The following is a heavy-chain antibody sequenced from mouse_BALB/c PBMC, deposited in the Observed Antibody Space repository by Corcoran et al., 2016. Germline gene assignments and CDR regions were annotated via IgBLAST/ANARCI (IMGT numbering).Heavy chain of an antibody. Sequence: EIQLQQSGPELVKPGASVKVSCKASGYAFTSYNMYWVKQSHGKSLEWIGYIDPYNGGTSYNQKFKGKATLTVDKSSSTAYMHLNSLTSEDSAVYYCARPPAYYRYGGDAMDYWGQGTSVTVSS. D-gene: IGHD2-14*01. V-gene: IGHV1S135*01. CDR3: ARPPAYYRYGGDAMDY. CDR2: IDPYNGGT. CDR1: GYAFTSYN. J-gene: IGHJ4*01.